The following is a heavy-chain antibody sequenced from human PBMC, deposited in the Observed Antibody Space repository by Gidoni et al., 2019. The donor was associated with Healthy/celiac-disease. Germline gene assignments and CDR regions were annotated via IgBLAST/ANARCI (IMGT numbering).Heavy chain of an antibody. Sequence: QEQLQQWGAGLLKPSETLSITCAVYGGSFSGYYWSWIRQPPGKGLERMWEINHSGSTNYTPSLKSRVTISVDTSKNQFSLKLSSVTAADTAVYYWARGYIPYSSSLDGYYFDYWGQGTLVTVSS. J-gene: IGHJ4*02. CDR3: ARGYIPYSSSLDGYYFDY. D-gene: IGHD6-13*01. CDR1: GGSFSGYY. CDR2: INHSGST. V-gene: IGHV4-34*01.